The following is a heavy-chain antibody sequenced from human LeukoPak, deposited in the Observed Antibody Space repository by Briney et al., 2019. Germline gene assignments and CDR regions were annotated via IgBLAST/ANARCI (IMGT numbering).Heavy chain of an antibody. CDR1: GFSFSSYA. Sequence: GGSLRLSCAASGFSFSSYALHWVRQAPGKGLQYVSGINSHGDNTYYADSVRGRFTISRDNSKNTVFLQMSSLRAEDTALYYCVKAMIPFGGLIRTDAFDIWGPGTTVTVSS. V-gene: IGHV3-64D*06. CDR2: INSHGDNT. CDR3: VKAMIPFGGLIRTDAFDI. D-gene: IGHD3-16*01. J-gene: IGHJ3*02.